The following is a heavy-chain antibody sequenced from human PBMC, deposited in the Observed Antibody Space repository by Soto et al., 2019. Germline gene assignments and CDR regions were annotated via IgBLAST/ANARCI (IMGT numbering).Heavy chain of an antibody. Sequence: EVQLVESGGGLVQPGRSLRLSCAASGFTFDDYAMHWVRQAPGKGLEWVSGSSWNSGSIGYADSVKGRFTISRDNAKNSLYLQMNSLRAEDTALYYCAKAVYSSSWYSYWYFDLWGRGTLVTVSS. CDR1: GFTFDDYA. J-gene: IGHJ2*01. CDR3: AKAVYSSSWYSYWYFDL. CDR2: SSWNSGSI. D-gene: IGHD6-13*01. V-gene: IGHV3-9*01.